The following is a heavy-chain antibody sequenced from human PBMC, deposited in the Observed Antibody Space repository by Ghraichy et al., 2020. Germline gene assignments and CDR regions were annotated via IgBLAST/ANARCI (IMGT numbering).Heavy chain of an antibody. CDR1: GGSISSYY. J-gene: IGHJ6*02. Sequence: SETLSLTCTVSGGSISSYYWSWIRQPAGKGLEWIGRIYTSGSTNYNPSLKSRVTMSVDTSKNQFSLKLSSVTAADTAVYYCARDVPTVTTLDYYYYGMDVWGQGTTVTVSS. D-gene: IGHD4-11*01. V-gene: IGHV4-4*07. CDR3: ARDVPTVTTLDYYYYGMDV. CDR2: IYTSGST.